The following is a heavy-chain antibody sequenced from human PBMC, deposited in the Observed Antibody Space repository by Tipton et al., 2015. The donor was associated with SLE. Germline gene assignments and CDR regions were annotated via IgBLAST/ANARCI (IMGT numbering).Heavy chain of an antibody. CDR3: ARDRSSSWYFDY. Sequence: SLRLSCAASGFTFSSYSMNWVRQAPGKGLEWVSYISSSSSYIYYADSVKGRFTISRDNAKNSLYLQMNSLRAEDTAVYYCARDRSSSWYFDYWGQGTLVTVSS. V-gene: IGHV3-21*05. CDR1: GFTFSSYS. J-gene: IGHJ4*02. CDR2: ISSSSSYI. D-gene: IGHD6-13*01.